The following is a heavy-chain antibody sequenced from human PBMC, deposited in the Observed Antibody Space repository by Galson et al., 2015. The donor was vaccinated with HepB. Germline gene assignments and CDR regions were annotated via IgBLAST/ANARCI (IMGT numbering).Heavy chain of an antibody. V-gene: IGHV3-21*01. CDR2: ISSSSGYI. CDR1: GFTFSTYS. Sequence: SLRLSCAASGFTFSTYSINWVRQAPGKGLEWVSSISSSSGYIYYADSVKGRFTISRDNAKNSLYLQMNSLRAEDTAVYYCARVPAAMGYYYYHYYMDVWGKGTTVTVSS. CDR3: ARVPAAMGYYYYHYYMDV. J-gene: IGHJ6*03. D-gene: IGHD2-2*01.